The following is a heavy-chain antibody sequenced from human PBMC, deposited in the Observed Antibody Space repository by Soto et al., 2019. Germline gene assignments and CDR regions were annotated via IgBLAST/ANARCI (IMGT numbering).Heavy chain of an antibody. CDR1: GYTFTSYD. CDR2: MNPNSGNT. D-gene: IGHD6-13*01. CDR3: ARLRSSSWFYYYYGMDV. V-gene: IGHV1-8*01. Sequence: QVQLVQSGAEVKKPGASVKVSCKASGYTFTSYDINWVRQATGQGLEWMGWMNPNSGNTGYAQKFQGRVTMTGTTSISTAYMELSSLRSEDTAVYYCARLRSSSWFYYYYGMDVWGQGTTFTVSS. J-gene: IGHJ6*02.